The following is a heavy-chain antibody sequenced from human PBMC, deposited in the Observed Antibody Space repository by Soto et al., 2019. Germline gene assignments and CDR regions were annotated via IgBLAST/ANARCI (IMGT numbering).Heavy chain of an antibody. Sequence: RASVKVSCKASGYTFTSYAMHWVRQAPGQRLEWMGWINAGNGNTKYSQKFQGRVTITRDTSASTAYMELSSLRSEDTAVYYCARGGYSSGSNFDYWGQGTLVTVSS. J-gene: IGHJ4*02. CDR3: ARGGYSSGSNFDY. D-gene: IGHD6-19*01. CDR2: INAGNGNT. V-gene: IGHV1-3*01. CDR1: GYTFTSYA.